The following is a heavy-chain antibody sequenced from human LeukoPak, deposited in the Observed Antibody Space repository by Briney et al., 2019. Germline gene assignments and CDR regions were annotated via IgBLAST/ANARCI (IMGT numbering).Heavy chain of an antibody. Sequence: GESLKISCKGSGYSFTSYWIGWVRQMPGKGLEWMGIIYPGDSDTRYSPSFQGQVTISADKSISTAYLQWSSLKASDTVMYYCARSDYVWGSYRYFDYWGQGTLVTVSS. J-gene: IGHJ4*02. CDR1: GYSFTSYW. CDR3: ARSDYVWGSYRYFDY. V-gene: IGHV5-51*01. CDR2: IYPGDSDT. D-gene: IGHD3-16*02.